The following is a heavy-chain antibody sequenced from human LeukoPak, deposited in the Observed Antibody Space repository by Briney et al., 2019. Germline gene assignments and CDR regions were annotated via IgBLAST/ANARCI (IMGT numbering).Heavy chain of an antibody. CDR1: GGSISSSSYY. CDR2: IYYSGST. V-gene: IGHV4-39*07. CDR3: ARDYGGNLFFDY. J-gene: IGHJ4*02. Sequence: SETLSLTCTVSGGSISSSSYYWGWIRQPPGKGLEWIGSIYYSGSTYYNPSLKSRVTISVDTSKNQFSLKLSSVTAADTAVYYCARDYGGNLFFDYWGQGTLVTVSS. D-gene: IGHD4-23*01.